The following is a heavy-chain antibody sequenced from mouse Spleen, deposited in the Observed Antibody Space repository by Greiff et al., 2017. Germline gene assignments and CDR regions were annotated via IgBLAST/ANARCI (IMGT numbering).Heavy chain of an antibody. J-gene: IGHJ2*01. CDR2: IDPSDSYT. V-gene: IGHV1-69*01. CDR1: GYTFTSYW. CDR3: ARLWLEGDY. D-gene: IGHD2-2*01. Sequence: QVQLQQPGAELVMPGASVKLSCKASGYTFTSYWMHWVKQRPGQGLEWIGEIDPSDSYTNYNQKFKGKATLTVDKSSSTAYMQLSSLTSEDSAVYYCARLWLEGDYWGQGTTLTVSS.